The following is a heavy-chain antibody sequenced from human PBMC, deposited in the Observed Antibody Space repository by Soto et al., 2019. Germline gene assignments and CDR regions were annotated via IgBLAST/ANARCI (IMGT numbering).Heavy chain of an antibody. CDR3: ALIGYCSSTSCPFSYYGMDV. V-gene: IGHV1-24*01. CDR2: FDPEDGET. CDR1: GYTLTELS. D-gene: IGHD2-2*01. Sequence: ASVKVSCKVSGYTLTELSMHWVRQAPGKGLEWMGGFDPEDGETIYAQKFQGRVTMTEDTSTDTAYMELSSLRSEDTAVYYCALIGYCSSTSCPFSYYGMDVWGQGTTVTVSS. J-gene: IGHJ6*02.